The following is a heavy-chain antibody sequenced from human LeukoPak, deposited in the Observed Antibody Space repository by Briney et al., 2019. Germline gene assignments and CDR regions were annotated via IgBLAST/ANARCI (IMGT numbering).Heavy chain of an antibody. Sequence: SVKVSCKASGGTFSSYAISWVRQAPGQGLEWMGGIIPIFGTANYAQKFQGRVTITADESTSTAYMELSSLRSEDTAVYYCATRGFSSGYLSVDVWGQGTTVTVSS. J-gene: IGHJ6*02. V-gene: IGHV1-69*01. CDR1: GGTFSSYA. CDR3: ATRGFSSGYLSVDV. D-gene: IGHD6-19*01. CDR2: IIPIFGTA.